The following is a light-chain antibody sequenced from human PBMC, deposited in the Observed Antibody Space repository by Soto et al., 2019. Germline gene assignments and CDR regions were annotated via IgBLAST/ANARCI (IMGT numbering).Light chain of an antibody. J-gene: IGKJ2*01. CDR2: GAS. V-gene: IGKV3-15*01. CDR3: QQYNSWPYT. Sequence: EIVMTQSPATLSVSPGERATLSCRASQSVSSNLAWYQQKPGQAPMLLIYGASTRATGIPARFSGSGSGTEFTLTISSLQSEDFAVYSCQQYNSWPYTFGQGTQLEIK. CDR1: QSVSSN.